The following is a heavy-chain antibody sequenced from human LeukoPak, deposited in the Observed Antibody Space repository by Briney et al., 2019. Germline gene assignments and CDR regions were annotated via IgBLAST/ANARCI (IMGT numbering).Heavy chain of an antibody. CDR1: GPTLSSSA. J-gene: IGHJ4*02. D-gene: IGHD3-22*01. Sequence: GGSLRLSCAAYGPTLSSSAMSWVRQAPGKGLEWVSAISGSGGSTYYADSVKGRFTISRDNSKNTLYLQMNSLRAEDTAVYYCAKGITTYYYDSSGYYPLDYWGQGTLVTVSS. V-gene: IGHV3-23*01. CDR2: ISGSGGST. CDR3: AKGITTYYYDSSGYYPLDY.